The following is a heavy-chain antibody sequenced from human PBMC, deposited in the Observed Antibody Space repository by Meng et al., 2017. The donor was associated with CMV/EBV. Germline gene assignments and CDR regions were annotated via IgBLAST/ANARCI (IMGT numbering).Heavy chain of an antibody. CDR2: IYYSGST. V-gene: IGHV4-39*07. J-gene: IGHJ5*02. D-gene: IGHD6-6*01. CDR1: GGSISSSSYY. CDR3: ARSIAARPYRYNWFDP. Sequence: LHLQESGPGLVKPSETLSLTCTVPGGSISSSSYYWGWIRQPPGKGLEWIGSIYYSGSTYYNPSLKSRVTISVDTSKNQFSLKLSSVTAADTAVYYCARSIAARPYRYNWFDPWGQGTLVTVSS.